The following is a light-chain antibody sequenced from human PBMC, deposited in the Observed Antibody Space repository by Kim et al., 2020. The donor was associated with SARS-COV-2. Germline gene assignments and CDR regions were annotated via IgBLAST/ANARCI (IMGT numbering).Light chain of an antibody. J-gene: IGLJ2*01. CDR3: NSRDSNDNVV. CDR1: SLRTYY. V-gene: IGLV3-19*01. Sequence: SSELTQDPAVSVDLGQTVRITCQGDSLRTYYATWYQQKPGQAPILVIFGKNSRPSGIPDRFSGSSSGNTASLTITGTQAGDEADYYCNSRDSNDNVVFGGGTQLTVL. CDR2: GKN.